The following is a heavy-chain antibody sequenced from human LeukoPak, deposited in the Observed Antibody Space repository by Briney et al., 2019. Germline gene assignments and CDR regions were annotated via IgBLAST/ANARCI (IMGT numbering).Heavy chain of an antibody. CDR1: GFTFSSYW. D-gene: IGHD6-13*01. J-gene: IGHJ6*04. Sequence: PGGSLRFSCAASGFTFSSYWMSWVRQAPGKGLEWVANIKQDGSEKYYVDSVKGRFTISRDNAKNSLYLQMNSLRAEDTAVYYCARISASRSSWYYYYYGMDVWGKGTTVTVSS. CDR2: IKQDGSEK. V-gene: IGHV3-7*03. CDR3: ARISASRSSWYYYYYGMDV.